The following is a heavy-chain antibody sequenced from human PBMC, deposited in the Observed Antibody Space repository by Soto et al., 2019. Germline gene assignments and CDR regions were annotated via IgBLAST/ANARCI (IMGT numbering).Heavy chain of an antibody. CDR3: ARGYSSGWIFDY. V-gene: IGHV2-5*01. CDR2: IYWNDDK. Sequence: SGPTSVNPTQTLTLTCTFCGFSLITSAVAVGWIRRPPGKALGWLTLIYWNDDKRYSPSLKNRLTITNDTSKNQFVLIMTNMDPVDTAIYYCARGYSSGWIFDYWGQGTLVTVSS. J-gene: IGHJ4*02. D-gene: IGHD6-19*01. CDR1: GFSLITSAVA.